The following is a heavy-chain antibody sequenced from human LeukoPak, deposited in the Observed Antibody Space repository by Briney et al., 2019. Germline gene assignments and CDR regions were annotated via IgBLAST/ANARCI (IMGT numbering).Heavy chain of an antibody. Sequence: SETLSLTCIVSGGSISSYYWSWIRQPPGKGLEWIGYIHYSGSTNNNPSLKSRVTISVDTSKNQFSLKLSSVTAADTAVYYCARDRGGGWYFDLWGRGTLVTVSS. V-gene: IGHV4-59*01. CDR2: IHYSGST. CDR1: GGSISSYY. J-gene: IGHJ2*01. CDR3: ARDRGGGWYFDL. D-gene: IGHD3-16*01.